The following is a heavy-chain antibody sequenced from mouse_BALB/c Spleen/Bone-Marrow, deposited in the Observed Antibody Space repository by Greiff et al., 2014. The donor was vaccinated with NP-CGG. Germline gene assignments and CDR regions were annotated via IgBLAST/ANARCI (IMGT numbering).Heavy chain of an antibody. CDR3: TRGGNWGHFDV. D-gene: IGHD4-1*01. CDR1: GFTFSSFG. V-gene: IGHV5-17*02. J-gene: IGHJ1*01. CDR2: ISSGSTAI. Sequence: EVMLVESGGGLVQPGGSRKLSCAASGFTFSSFGMHWVRQAPEKGLEWVAYISSGSTAIFYADTVKGRFTISRDNPKNTLFLQMNRLRSEDTAMYYCTRGGNWGHFDVWGAGTTVTVSS.